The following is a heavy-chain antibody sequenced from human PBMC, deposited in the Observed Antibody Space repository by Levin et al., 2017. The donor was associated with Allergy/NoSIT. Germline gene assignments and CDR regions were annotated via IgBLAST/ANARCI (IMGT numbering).Heavy chain of an antibody. Sequence: TASETLSLTCAVSGGSLSSNNWWNWVRQPPGKGLEWIGEIYHSGSTNYNPSLKSRVTMSVDKSKNQFSLKLNSVPAADTAVYYCARDSPSEGGMDVWGQGTTVTVSS. J-gene: IGHJ6*02. CDR2: IYHSGST. V-gene: IGHV4-4*02. CDR1: GGSLSSNNW. CDR3: ARDSPSEGGMDV.